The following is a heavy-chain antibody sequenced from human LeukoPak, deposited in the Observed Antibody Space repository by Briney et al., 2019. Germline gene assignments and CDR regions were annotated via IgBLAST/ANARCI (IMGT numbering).Heavy chain of an antibody. CDR1: GFTFSSYG. V-gene: IGHV3-30*18. J-gene: IGHJ4*02. CDR3: AKDMGTYSSSWSTPDY. Sequence: GRSLRLSCAASGFTFSSYGMHWVRQAPGKGLEWVAVISYDGSNKYYADSVKGRFTISRDNSKNTLYLQMNSLRAEDTAVYYCAKDMGTYSSSWSTPDYWGQGTLVTVSS. CDR2: ISYDGSNK. D-gene: IGHD6-13*01.